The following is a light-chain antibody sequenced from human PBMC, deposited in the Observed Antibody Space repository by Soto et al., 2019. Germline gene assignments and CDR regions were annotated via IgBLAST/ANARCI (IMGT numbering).Light chain of an antibody. V-gene: IGKV1-9*01. Sequence: IQLTQSPSSLSASVGDRVTITCRASQGISSYLAWYQQKPGKAPKLLIYAASTLQSGVPSRFSGRGFGTDFTLTIISLQPEDFATYYCQQLNSYPPFGPGTKVDIK. CDR3: QQLNSYPP. CDR1: QGISSY. J-gene: IGKJ3*01. CDR2: AAS.